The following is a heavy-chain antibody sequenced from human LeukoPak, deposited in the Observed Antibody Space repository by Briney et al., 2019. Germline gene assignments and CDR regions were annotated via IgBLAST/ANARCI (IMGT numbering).Heavy chain of an antibody. V-gene: IGHV4-59*01. CDR1: VDSISIYY. D-gene: IGHD6-19*01. Sequence: PSETLSLTCTVSVDSISIYYGSWLPHPPEEGREWIGYIYYSGSTNYNPPLKSRVTISVDTSKNQFSLKLSSVTAADTAVYYCARGDSSGWYEGYWGQGTLVTVSS. J-gene: IGHJ4*02. CDR2: IYYSGST. CDR3: ARGDSSGWYEGY.